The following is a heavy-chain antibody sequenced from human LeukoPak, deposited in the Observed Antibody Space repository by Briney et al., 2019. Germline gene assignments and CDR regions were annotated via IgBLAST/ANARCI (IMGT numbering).Heavy chain of an antibody. CDR2: INHSGST. J-gene: IGHJ3*02. Sequence: PSETLSLTCAVYGGSFSGYYWSWIRQPPGKGLEWIGEINHSGSTNYNPSLKSRVTISVDTSKNQFSLKLSSVTAADTAVYYCAARSSITMVRGADDAFDIWGQGTMVTVSS. CDR3: AARSSITMVRGADDAFDI. D-gene: IGHD3-10*01. CDR1: GGSFSGYY. V-gene: IGHV4-34*01.